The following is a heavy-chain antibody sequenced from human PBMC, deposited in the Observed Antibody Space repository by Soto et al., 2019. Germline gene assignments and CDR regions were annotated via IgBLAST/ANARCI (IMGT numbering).Heavy chain of an antibody. V-gene: IGHV1-69*02. CDR1: GGTFSSYT. D-gene: IGHD4-17*01. Sequence: QVQLVQSGAEVKKPGSSVKVSCKASGGTFSSYTISWVRQAPGQGLEWMGRIIPILGIANYAQKFQGRVTXTXXKSTSKASMELSSLRSESTAVYYCARHYGDNNGGYWGQGTLVTVSS. CDR3: ARHYGDNNGGY. CDR2: IIPILGIA. J-gene: IGHJ4*02.